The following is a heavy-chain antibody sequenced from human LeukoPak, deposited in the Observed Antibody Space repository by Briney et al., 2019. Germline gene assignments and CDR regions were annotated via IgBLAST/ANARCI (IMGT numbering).Heavy chain of an antibody. Sequence: SETLSLTCTVSGYSISSGYYWGWIRQPPGKGLEWIGSIYHSGSTYYNPSLKSRVTISVDTSKNQFSLKLSSVTAADTAVYYCARGGSGGYHAVDYWGQGTLVTVSS. J-gene: IGHJ4*02. V-gene: IGHV4-38-2*02. CDR2: IYHSGST. CDR1: GYSISSGYY. CDR3: ARGGSGGYHAVDY. D-gene: IGHD1-26*01.